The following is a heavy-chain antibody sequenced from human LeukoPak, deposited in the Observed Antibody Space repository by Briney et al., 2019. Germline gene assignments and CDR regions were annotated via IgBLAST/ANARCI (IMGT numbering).Heavy chain of an antibody. V-gene: IGHV4-59*01. Sequence: PSETLSLTCTVSGGSISGYYWSWIRQPPGKGLEWIGYIYYSGSTNYNPSLKSRVTISVDTSKNQFSLKLSSVTAADTAVYYCARAVSSGWYRVDYWGQGTLVTVSS. CDR1: GGSISGYY. J-gene: IGHJ4*02. D-gene: IGHD6-19*01. CDR3: ARAVSSGWYRVDY. CDR2: IYYSGST.